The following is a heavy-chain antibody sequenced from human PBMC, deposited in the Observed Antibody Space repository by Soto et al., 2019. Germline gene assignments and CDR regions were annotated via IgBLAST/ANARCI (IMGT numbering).Heavy chain of an antibody. CDR3: ARDTEYYYDSSGYYSYGMDV. J-gene: IGHJ6*02. CDR2: TYYRSKWYN. Sequence: PSQTLSLTCAISGDSVSSNSAAWNWIRQSPSRGLEWLGRTYYRSKWYNDYAVSVKSRITINPDTSKNQFSLQLNSVTPEDTAVYYCARDTEYYYDSSGYYSYGMDVWGQGTTVTVAS. V-gene: IGHV6-1*01. CDR1: GDSVSSNSAA. D-gene: IGHD3-22*01.